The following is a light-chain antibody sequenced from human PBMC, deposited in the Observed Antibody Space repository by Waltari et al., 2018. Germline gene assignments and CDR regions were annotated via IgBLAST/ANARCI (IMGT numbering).Light chain of an antibody. Sequence: EVVLTPSPGPLSLSPGERATLSCRASQSVSRALAWYQQKPGQAPRLLIYGASIRATGIPDRFSGSGSGTDFSLTISRLEPADSAMYYCQHYVRLPATFGQGTKVEIK. CDR1: QSVSRA. V-gene: IGKV3-20*01. CDR3: QHYVRLPAT. CDR2: GAS. J-gene: IGKJ1*01.